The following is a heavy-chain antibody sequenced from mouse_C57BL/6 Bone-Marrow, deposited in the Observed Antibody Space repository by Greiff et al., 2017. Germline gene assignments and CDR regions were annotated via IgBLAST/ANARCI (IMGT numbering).Heavy chain of an antibody. CDR2: IHPSDSDT. CDR1: GYTFTSYW. D-gene: IGHD2-5*01. Sequence: QVHVKQPGAELVKPGASVKVSCKASGYTFTSYWMHWVKQRPGQGLEWIGRIHPSDSDTNYNQKFKGKATLTVDKSSSTAYMQLSSLTSEDSAVYYGEIAAGYSNYYAMDYWGQGTSVTVSS. J-gene: IGHJ4*01. CDR3: EIAAGYSNYYAMDY. V-gene: IGHV1-74*01.